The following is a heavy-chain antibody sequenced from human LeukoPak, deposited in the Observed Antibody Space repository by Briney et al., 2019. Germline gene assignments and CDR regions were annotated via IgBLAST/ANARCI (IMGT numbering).Heavy chain of an antibody. D-gene: IGHD5-24*01. CDR3: ARMDYYYHYMDV. Sequence: PSETLSLTCTVSGGSIRSYYWSWIRQPPGKGLEWIGYIYYSGATNYNPSLKSRVTISVDTSKNQFSLKLSSVTAADTAVYYCARMDYYYHYMDVWGKGTTVTVSS. CDR1: GGSIRSYY. V-gene: IGHV4-59*01. J-gene: IGHJ6*03. CDR2: IYYSGAT.